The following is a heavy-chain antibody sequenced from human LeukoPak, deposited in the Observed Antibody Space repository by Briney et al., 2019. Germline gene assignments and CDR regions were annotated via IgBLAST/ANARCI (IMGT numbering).Heavy chain of an antibody. CDR3: ARDLGYSYGWSWGGTYYYGMDV. J-gene: IGHJ6*02. V-gene: IGHV4-59*01. CDR1: GGSISSYY. CDR2: IYYSGST. Sequence: SKTLSLTCTVSGGSISSYYWSWIRQPPGKGLEWIGYIYYSGSTSYNPSLKSRVTISVDTSKNQFSLKLSSVTAADTAVYYCARDLGYSYGWSWGGTYYYGMDVWGQGTTVTVSS. D-gene: IGHD5-18*01.